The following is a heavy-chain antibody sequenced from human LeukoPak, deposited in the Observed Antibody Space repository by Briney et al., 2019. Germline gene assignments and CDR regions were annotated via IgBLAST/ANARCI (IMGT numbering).Heavy chain of an antibody. CDR3: AGIVATIMDY. V-gene: IGHV3-48*03. Sequence: PGGSLRLSCAASGFTFSSYEMNWVRQAPGKGLEWVSYISSSGSTIYYADSVKGRFTISRDNAKNSLYLQMNSVRAEDTAVYYCAGIVATIMDYWGQGTLVTVSS. CDR1: GFTFSSYE. D-gene: IGHD5-12*01. J-gene: IGHJ4*02. CDR2: ISSSGSTI.